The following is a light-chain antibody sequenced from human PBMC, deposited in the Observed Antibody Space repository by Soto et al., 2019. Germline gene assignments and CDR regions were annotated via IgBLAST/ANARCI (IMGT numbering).Light chain of an antibody. Sequence: EIVLTQSPGTLSLSPGERATLSCRTSQSVNSNFLAWYQQKPGQAPRLLVYGSSTRAAGVPDRFSGSGSGTGFTLTISRLEPEDFAVYYCQQYGRSPLLYTFGQGTKLGVK. CDR2: GSS. CDR3: QQYGRSPLLYT. V-gene: IGKV3-20*01. J-gene: IGKJ2*01. CDR1: QSVNSNF.